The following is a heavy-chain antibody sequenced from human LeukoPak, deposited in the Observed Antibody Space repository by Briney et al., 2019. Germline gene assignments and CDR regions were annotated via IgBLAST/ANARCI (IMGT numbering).Heavy chain of an antibody. D-gene: IGHD2-15*01. J-gene: IGHJ4*02. CDR2: IYTDGRT. CDR1: GFTVSSDY. CDR3: ARGTPTVSAGHY. Sequence: GGSLRLSRAASGFTVSSDYMSWVRQAPGKGLEWVSVIYTDGRTFFADFVKGRFTISRDTSKNMLYLQMNSLRVEDTAVYYCARGTPTVSAGHYWGQGTLVTVSS. V-gene: IGHV3-53*01.